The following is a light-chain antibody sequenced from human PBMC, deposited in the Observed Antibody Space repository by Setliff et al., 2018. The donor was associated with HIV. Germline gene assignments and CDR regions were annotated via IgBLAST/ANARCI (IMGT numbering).Light chain of an antibody. J-gene: IGLJ1*01. CDR3: SSYTSSSPYV. V-gene: IGLV2-14*01. Sequence: QSALTQPASVSGSPGQSITISCTGTSSDIGGYNFVSWYQHHPGKAPKLMIYEVTNRPSGVSNRFSGSKSGNTASLTISGLQADDEADYYCSSYTSSSPYVFGTGNKVTVL. CDR1: SSDIGGYNF. CDR2: EVT.